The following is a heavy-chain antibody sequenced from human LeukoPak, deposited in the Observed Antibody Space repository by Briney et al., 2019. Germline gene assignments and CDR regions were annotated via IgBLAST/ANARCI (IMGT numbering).Heavy chain of an antibody. CDR2: LRSSSSTI. Sequence: GGSLRLSCAASGFTFSSYSMNWVRQAPGKGLEWVSYLRSSSSTIYYADSVKGRFTISRDNAKNSLYPQMNRLRAEDTAVYYCERAMNLGYYDSSGDFDYWGQGTLVTVSS. J-gene: IGHJ4*02. CDR1: GFTFSSYS. CDR3: ERAMNLGYYDSSGDFDY. D-gene: IGHD3-22*01. V-gene: IGHV3-48*01.